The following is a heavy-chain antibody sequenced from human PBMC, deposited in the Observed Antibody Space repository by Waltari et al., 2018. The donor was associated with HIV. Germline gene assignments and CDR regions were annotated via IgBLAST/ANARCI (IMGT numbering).Heavy chain of an antibody. J-gene: IGHJ4*02. CDR2: ISRSGNRT. CDR1: GFAFPASY. CDR3: ARGRQWLAFDF. D-gene: IGHD6-19*01. V-gene: IGHV3-11*01. Sequence: QMQLVESGGRLVKPGGSLRLSCAASGFAFPASYMTWVRQPPGKGLEFVAYISRSGNRTYYADSVRGRFNISRDNAAKFLYLQMDSLRVDDTATYYCARGRQWLAFDFWGQGNVVAVSS.